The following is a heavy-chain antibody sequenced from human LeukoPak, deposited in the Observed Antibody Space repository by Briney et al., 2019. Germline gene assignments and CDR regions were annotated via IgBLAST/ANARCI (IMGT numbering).Heavy chain of an antibody. Sequence: SVKVSCKASGGTFSSYAISWVRQAPGQGLEWMGGIIPIFGTANYALKFQGRVTITADESTSTAYMELSSLRSEDTAVYYCARDTRRDSSGYYWGDGAFDIWGQGTMVTVSS. CDR3: ARDTRRDSSGYYWGDGAFDI. J-gene: IGHJ3*02. CDR2: IIPIFGTA. D-gene: IGHD3-22*01. V-gene: IGHV1-69*13. CDR1: GGTFSSYA.